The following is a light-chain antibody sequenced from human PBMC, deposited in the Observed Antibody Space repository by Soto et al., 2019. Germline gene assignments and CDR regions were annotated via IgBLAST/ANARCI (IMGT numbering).Light chain of an antibody. CDR1: QSVSSY. CDR2: DAT. J-gene: IGKJ4*01. CDR3: QQYGILTLT. Sequence: AAVSLSQRERAALSCRASQSVSSYLAWYQQKPGQAPRLLIYDATTRATAIPARFSGSGSGTAYTITIIRLEPEDFAVYYCQQYGILTLTSG. V-gene: IGKV3-11*01.